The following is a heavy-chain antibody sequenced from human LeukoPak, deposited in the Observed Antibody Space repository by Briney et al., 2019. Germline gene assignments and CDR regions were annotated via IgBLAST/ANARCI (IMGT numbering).Heavy chain of an antibody. CDR2: INPNSGGT. J-gene: IGHJ4*02. D-gene: IGHD6-13*01. CDR3: ASYAAGLKYYFDY. CDR1: GYTFTGFY. Sequence: ASVKVSCKASGYTFTGFYIHWVRQAPGQGLEWMGWINPNSGGTNYAQESEGRVTMTRDTPISTAYMELSRLRSDDTAVYYCASYAAGLKYYFDYWGQGTLVTVSS. V-gene: IGHV1-2*02.